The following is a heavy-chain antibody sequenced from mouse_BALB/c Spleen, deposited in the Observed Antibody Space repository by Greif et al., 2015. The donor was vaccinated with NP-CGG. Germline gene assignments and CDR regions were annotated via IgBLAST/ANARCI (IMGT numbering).Heavy chain of an antibody. CDR2: ISYDGSN. D-gene: IGHD4-1*01. V-gene: IGHV3-6*02. CDR3: ASVGTPFDY. Sequence: EVKLMESGPGLVKPSQSLSLTCSVTGYSITSVYYWNWIRQFPGNKLEWMGYISYDGSNNYNPSLKNRISITRDTSKNQFFLKLNSVTTEDTATYYCASVGTPFDYWGQGTTLTVSS. J-gene: IGHJ2*01. CDR1: GYSITSVYY.